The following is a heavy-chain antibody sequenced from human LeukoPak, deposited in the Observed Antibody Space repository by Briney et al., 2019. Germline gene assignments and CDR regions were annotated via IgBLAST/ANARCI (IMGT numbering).Heavy chain of an antibody. D-gene: IGHD1-26*01. V-gene: IGHV3-23*01. Sequence: GGSLRLSCAASGFTFSSFAMSWVRQAPGKGLEWVSTISGGGGSTYYADSVKGRFTISRDNSKNTLYLQVNSLRAEDTAVYYCAKGGKWDVTPFDYWGQGTLVTVSS. CDR3: AKGGKWDVTPFDY. CDR1: GFTFSSFA. J-gene: IGHJ4*02. CDR2: ISGGGGST.